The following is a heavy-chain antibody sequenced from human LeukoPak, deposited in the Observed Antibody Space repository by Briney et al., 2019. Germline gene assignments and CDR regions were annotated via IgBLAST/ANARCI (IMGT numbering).Heavy chain of an antibody. J-gene: IGHJ6*02. CDR2: IRPYNGNT. V-gene: IGHV1-18*01. CDR1: GYSFTDDG. CDR3: ARLQISWFGEVTPLSPLNYGMDV. D-gene: IGHD3-10*01. Sequence: GASVKVSCRASGYSFTDDGFSWVRPAPGQGLEWMGWIRPYNGNTQYADKFQGRVTVTAEISTTTAYLELRSLRSDDTAMYYCARLQISWFGEVTPLSPLNYGMDVWGQGTTVIVSS.